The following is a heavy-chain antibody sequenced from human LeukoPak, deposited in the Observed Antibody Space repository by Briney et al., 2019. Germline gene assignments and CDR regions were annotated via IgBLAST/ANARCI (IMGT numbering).Heavy chain of an antibody. J-gene: IGHJ4*02. CDR1: GGSISSYY. D-gene: IGHD3-22*01. Sequence: ASETLSPTCTVSGGSISSYYWSWIRQPPGKGLEWIGYIYYSGSTNYNPSLKSRVTISVDTSKNQFSLKLSSVTAADTAVYYCARGRDYYDSSGYYLVYWGQGTLVTVSS. CDR3: ARGRDYYDSSGYYLVY. CDR2: IYYSGST. V-gene: IGHV4-59*01.